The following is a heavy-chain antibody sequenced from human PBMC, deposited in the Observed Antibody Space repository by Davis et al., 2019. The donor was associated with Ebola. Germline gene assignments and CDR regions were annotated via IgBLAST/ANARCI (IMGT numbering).Heavy chain of an antibody. V-gene: IGHV3-23*01. CDR1: VITFSSYA. CDR3: ARVPYYDFWSAAY. Sequence: GGSLRLSCTDSVITFSSYAMTWVRQAPGKGLEWVSAISGSGGSTYYADSVKGRFTISRDNSKNTLYLQMNSLRAEDTAVYYCARVPYYDFWSAAYWGQGTLVTVSS. J-gene: IGHJ4*02. D-gene: IGHD3-3*01. CDR2: ISGSGGST.